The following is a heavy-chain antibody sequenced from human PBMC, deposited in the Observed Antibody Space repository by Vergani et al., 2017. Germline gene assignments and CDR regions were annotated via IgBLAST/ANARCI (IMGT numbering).Heavy chain of an antibody. CDR2: INIGGRT. Sequence: LVESGGGLVQPGGSLRLSCAASSFSVSSHYMTWVRQAPGKGLEWVSTINIGGRTSYADSVKGRLTLTRDDSKNTLHLQMNSLRPEDTAVYYCARGMTTETTDLDGFDIWGQGTMASVSS. CDR3: ARGMTTETTDLDGFDI. CDR1: SFSVSSHY. D-gene: IGHD4-17*01. J-gene: IGHJ3*02. V-gene: IGHV3-66*02.